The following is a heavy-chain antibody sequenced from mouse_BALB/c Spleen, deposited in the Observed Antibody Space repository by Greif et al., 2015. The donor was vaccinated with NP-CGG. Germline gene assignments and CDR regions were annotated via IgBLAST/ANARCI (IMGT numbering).Heavy chain of an antibody. Sequence: EVHLVESGGGLVQPGGSLRLSCATSGFTFTDYYMSWVRQPPGRALEWLGFIRNKANGYTTEYSASVKGRFTISRDNSQSILYLQMNTVRAEDSATYYCARENRARATYYAMDYWGQGTSVTVSP. J-gene: IGHJ4*01. CDR2: IRNKANGYTT. CDR3: ARENRARATYYAMDY. CDR1: GFTFTDYY. V-gene: IGHV7-3*02. D-gene: IGHD3-1*01.